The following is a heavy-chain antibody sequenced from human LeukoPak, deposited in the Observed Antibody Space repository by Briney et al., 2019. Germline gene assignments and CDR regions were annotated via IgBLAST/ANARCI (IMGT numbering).Heavy chain of an antibody. V-gene: IGHV4-38-2*02. CDR3: ARGSIAAAGTGGDWFDP. Sequence: SETLSLTCTVSGYSISSGYYWGWIRQPPGKGLEWIGSIYHSGSTYYNPSLKSRVTISVDTSKNQFSLKLSSVTAADTAVYYCARGSIAAAGTGGDWFDPWGQGTLVTVSS. J-gene: IGHJ5*02. CDR1: GYSISSGYY. CDR2: IYHSGST. D-gene: IGHD6-13*01.